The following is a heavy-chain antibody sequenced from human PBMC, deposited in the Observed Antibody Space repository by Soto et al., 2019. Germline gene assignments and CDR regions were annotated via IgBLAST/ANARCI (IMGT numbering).Heavy chain of an antibody. CDR3: ASEKGRDGYNTYYYYYGMDV. D-gene: IGHD5-12*01. V-gene: IGHV1-3*01. CDR2: INAGNGNT. J-gene: IGHJ6*02. Sequence: QVQLVQSGAEVKKPGASVKVSCKASGYTFTSYAMHWVRQAPGQRLEWMGWINAGNGNTKYSQKFQGRVTITRDTSASTAYMELSSLRSEDTAVYYCASEKGRDGYNTYYYYYGMDVWGQGTTVTVSS. CDR1: GYTFTSYA.